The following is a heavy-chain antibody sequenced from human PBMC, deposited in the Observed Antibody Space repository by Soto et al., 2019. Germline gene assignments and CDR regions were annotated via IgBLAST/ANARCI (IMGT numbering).Heavy chain of an antibody. CDR2: INHSGST. Sequence: SEILSLTCAVYGGSFSGYYWSWIRQPPGKGLEWIGEINHSGSTNYNPSLKSRVTISVDTSKNQFSLKLSSVTAADTAVYYCARSYSSGWYGYLVDYWGQGTLVTVSS. J-gene: IGHJ4*02. D-gene: IGHD6-19*01. CDR1: GGSFSGYY. V-gene: IGHV4-34*01. CDR3: ARSYSSGWYGYLVDY.